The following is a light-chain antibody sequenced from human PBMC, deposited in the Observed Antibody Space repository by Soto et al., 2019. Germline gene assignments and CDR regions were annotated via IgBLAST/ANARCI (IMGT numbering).Light chain of an antibody. CDR2: CAS. J-gene: IGKJ4*01. CDR1: QSVSSSY. CDR3: HQYGSSPPT. V-gene: IGKV3-20*01. Sequence: DIVLTQSPGTLSLSAGERATLSCRASQSVSSSYLAWYQQKPGQAPRLLIYCASSRATGIPDRFSGSGSGTDFTLTISRLEPEDFAVYYCHQYGSSPPTFGGGTKVDIK.